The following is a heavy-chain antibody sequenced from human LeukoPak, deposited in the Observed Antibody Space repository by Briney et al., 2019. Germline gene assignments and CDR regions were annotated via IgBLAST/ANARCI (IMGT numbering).Heavy chain of an antibody. V-gene: IGHV3-15*01. D-gene: IGHD5-24*01. CDR2: INSKTDGGTT. CDR3: TTDLPQRWLQTLLDY. J-gene: IGHJ4*02. CDR1: GFTFSNAW. Sequence: GGSLRLSCAASGFTFSNAWMSWVRQAPGKGREWVGRINSKTDGGTTDYAAPVKGRFTISRDDSKNTLYLQMNSLKTEDTAVYYCTTDLPQRWLQTLLDYWGQATLVTVSS.